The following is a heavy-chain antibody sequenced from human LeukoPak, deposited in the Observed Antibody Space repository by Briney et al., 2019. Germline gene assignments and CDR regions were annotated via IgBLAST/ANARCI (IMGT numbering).Heavy chain of an antibody. CDR3: ARDGRRDGYNPGYYYYYGMDV. CDR2: IIPIFGTA. J-gene: IGHJ6*02. D-gene: IGHD5-24*01. V-gene: IGHV1-69*06. CDR1: GGTFSSYA. Sequence: GASVKVSCTASGGTFSSYAISWVRQAPGQGLEWMGGIIPIFGTANYAQKFQGRVTITADKSTSTAYMELSSLRSEDTAVYYCARDGRRDGYNPGYYYYYGMDVWGQGTTVTVSS.